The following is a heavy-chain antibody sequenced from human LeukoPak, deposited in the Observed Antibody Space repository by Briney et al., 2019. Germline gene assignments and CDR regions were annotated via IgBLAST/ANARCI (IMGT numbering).Heavy chain of an antibody. CDR2: IKQDGSEK. J-gene: IGHJ4*02. Sequence: GGSLRLSCAASGFTFSTYWMSWVRQAPGKGLEWVANIKQDGSEKNYVDSVKGRFTISRDNAKNTLYLQMNSLRAEDTAVYYCARGRGCSGGGCYDFDYWGQGTLVTVSS. CDR1: GFTFSTYW. D-gene: IGHD2-15*01. CDR3: ARGRGCSGGGCYDFDY. V-gene: IGHV3-7*01.